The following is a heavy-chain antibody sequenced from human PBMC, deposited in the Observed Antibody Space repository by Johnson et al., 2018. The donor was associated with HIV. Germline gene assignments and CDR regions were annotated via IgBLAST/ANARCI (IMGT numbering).Heavy chain of an antibody. CDR2: IRSKANSYAT. CDR3: ARDFRYSSSWYDAFDI. D-gene: IGHD6-13*01. Sequence: EVQLVESGGGLVQPGGSLKLSCAASGLTFSDSAMHWVRQASGKGLEWVGRIRSKANSYATAFAASVKGRFTISRDDSKNTLYLQMNTLRAEDTAVYYCARDFRYSSSWYDAFDIWGQGTMVTVSS. V-gene: IGHV3-73*01. J-gene: IGHJ3*02. CDR1: GLTFSDSA.